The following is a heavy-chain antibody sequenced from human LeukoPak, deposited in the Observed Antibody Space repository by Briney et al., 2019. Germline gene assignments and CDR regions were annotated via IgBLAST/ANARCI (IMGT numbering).Heavy chain of an antibody. CDR3: TRDRGISHYYYYYMDV. CDR2: INHSGST. CDR1: GGSFSGYY. V-gene: IGHV4-34*01. Sequence: PSETLSLTCAVYGGSFSGYYWSWIRQPPGKGLEWIGEINHSGSTNYNPSLKSRVTISVDTSKNQFSLKLSSVTAADTAVYYCTRDRGISHYYYYYMDVWGKGTTVTVSS. D-gene: IGHD1-14*01. J-gene: IGHJ6*03.